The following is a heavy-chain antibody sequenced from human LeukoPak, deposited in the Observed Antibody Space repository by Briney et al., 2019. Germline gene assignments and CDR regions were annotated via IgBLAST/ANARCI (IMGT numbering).Heavy chain of an antibody. Sequence: GGTLRLSCAASGFTFTSYWIGWVRQMPGKGLEWMGIIYPGDADTRYSPSFQGQVTISADKSISTAYLQWSSLKASDTAMYYCARLGGYSYGYLNYWGQGTLVTVSS. V-gene: IGHV5-51*01. CDR3: ARLGGYSYGYLNY. CDR1: GFTFTSYW. CDR2: IYPGDADT. D-gene: IGHD5-18*01. J-gene: IGHJ4*02.